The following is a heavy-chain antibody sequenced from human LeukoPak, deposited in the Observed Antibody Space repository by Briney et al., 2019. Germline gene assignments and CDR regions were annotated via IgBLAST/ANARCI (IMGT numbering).Heavy chain of an antibody. D-gene: IGHD5-24*01. J-gene: IGHJ4*02. CDR1: GFTFSSYW. CDR3: ARDAYKDRYFNY. V-gene: IGHV3-7*01. CDR2: IKQDGSEK. Sequence: HPGGSLRLSCAASGFTFSSYWMSWVRQAPGKGLEWVANIKQDGSEKYYVDSVKGRFTISRDNAKSSLYLQMNSPRAEDTAVYYCARDAYKDRYFNYWGQGTLVTVSS.